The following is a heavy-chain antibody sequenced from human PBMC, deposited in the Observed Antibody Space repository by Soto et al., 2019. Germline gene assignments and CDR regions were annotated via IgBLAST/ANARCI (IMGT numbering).Heavy chain of an antibody. CDR1: GYTFTGYY. CDR3: ASQRLGCYYVDV. D-gene: IGHD6-19*01. CDR2: INPNSGGT. V-gene: IGHV1-2*04. Sequence: QVQLVQSGAEVKKPGASVKVSCKASGYTFTGYYMHWVRQAPGQGLEWMGWINPNSGGTNYAEKFQGWVTMTRDTSISTAYMERSRLRSDDTSVYYCASQRLGCYYVDVWGKGTTVTVSS. J-gene: IGHJ6*03.